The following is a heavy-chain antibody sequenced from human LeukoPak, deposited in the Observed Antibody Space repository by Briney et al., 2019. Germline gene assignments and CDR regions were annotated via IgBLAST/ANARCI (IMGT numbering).Heavy chain of an antibody. D-gene: IGHD1-26*01. CDR3: ARVGRSRGSLPNSYYYMDV. J-gene: IGHJ6*03. V-gene: IGHV1-69*05. CDR1: GDIFNSYS. CDR2: IIPIFGST. Sequence: SVKVSCNASGDIFNSYSVSWVRQAPGQGLEWMGGIIPIFGSTNYAQKFQGRVAITMDQSTRTAYMELNSLSSDDTAVYYCARVGRSRGSLPNSYYYMDVWGKGTTVTVSS.